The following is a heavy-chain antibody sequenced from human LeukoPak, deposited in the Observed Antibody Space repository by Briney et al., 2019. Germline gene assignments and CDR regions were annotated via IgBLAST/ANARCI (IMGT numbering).Heavy chain of an antibody. D-gene: IGHD1-1*01. J-gene: IGHJ6*03. Sequence: PSETLSLTCTVSGGSLTSYYWTWIRQPPGKALEWIAYMYYTGNTHWNPSLKSRVTISVDTSKNQFSLKVNSVTAADTAVYYCARTPGGGYYYYMDVWGKGTTVTVSS. CDR3: ARTPGGGYYYYMDV. V-gene: IGHV4-59*01. CDR1: GGSLTSYY. CDR2: MYYTGNT.